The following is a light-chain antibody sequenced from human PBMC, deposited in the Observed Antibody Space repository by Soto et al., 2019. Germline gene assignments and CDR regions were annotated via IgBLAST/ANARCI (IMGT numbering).Light chain of an antibody. V-gene: IGKV3-11*02. J-gene: IGKJ2*01. CDR3: QYHTDWPPYT. Sequence: EMVLTQSPATLSLSPGDRATLSCRASQSVGRCLAWYQQRPGQAPRLLIYDSSNRVTGIPARFSGNGSGRDFTLTISSLEPEDFAVYYCQYHTDWPPYTFGQGTTLEI. CDR2: DSS. CDR1: QSVGRC.